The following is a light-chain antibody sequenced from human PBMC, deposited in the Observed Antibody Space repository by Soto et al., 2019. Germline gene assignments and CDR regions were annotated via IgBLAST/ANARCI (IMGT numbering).Light chain of an antibody. V-gene: IGLV1-40*01. J-gene: IGLJ1*01. CDR1: SSNIGAGYD. Sequence: QSVLTQPPSVSGAPGQRVTISCPWSSSNIGAGYDVHWYQQLPGKAPKLLIYGNDKRPSGVPERFSGSKSGTSASLAIAGLRADDEADYYCQSYGSSPSANFVFGTGTKVTVL. CDR2: GND. CDR3: QSYGSSPSANFV.